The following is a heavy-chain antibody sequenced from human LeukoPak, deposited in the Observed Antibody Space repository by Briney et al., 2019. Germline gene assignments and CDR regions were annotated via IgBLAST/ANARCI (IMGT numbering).Heavy chain of an antibody. D-gene: IGHD1-26*01. Sequence: GESLKISCKGSGYSFTSYWIGWVRQMPGKDLEWMGIIYPGDSDTRYSPSFRGQVTISADKSISTAYLRWSSLKASDAAMYYCARRYSGSYYFDYWGQGTLVTVSS. CDR2: IYPGDSDT. J-gene: IGHJ4*02. V-gene: IGHV5-51*01. CDR1: GYSFTSYW. CDR3: ARRYSGSYYFDY.